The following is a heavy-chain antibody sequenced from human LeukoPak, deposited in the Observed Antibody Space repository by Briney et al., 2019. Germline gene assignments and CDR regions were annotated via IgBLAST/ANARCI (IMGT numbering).Heavy chain of an antibody. J-gene: IGHJ5*02. Sequence: PSETLSLTCAVYGGSFSGYYWSWIRQPPGKGLEWIGEINHSGSTNYNPSLKSRVTISVDTSKNQFSLKLSSVTAADTAVYYCARMYYDFWSGYEGAWGQGTLVTVS. CDR2: INHSGST. CDR3: ARMYYDFWSGYEGA. CDR1: GGSFSGYY. V-gene: IGHV4-34*01. D-gene: IGHD3-3*01.